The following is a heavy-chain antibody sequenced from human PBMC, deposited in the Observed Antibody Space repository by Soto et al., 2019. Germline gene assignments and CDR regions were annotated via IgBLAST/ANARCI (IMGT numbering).Heavy chain of an antibody. D-gene: IGHD1-26*01. CDR2: IIPFVGTA. Sequence: VQLVQSGAEVKKPGSSVKVSCQVSGGTFSTYGLGWVRQAPGQGLEWMGAIIPFVGTARYAQKFRDRVTITADRSTTTTYMEVKSLTLEDTAVYYCVRRTEGKEGYSYWGQGTLVSVS. V-gene: IGHV1-69*06. J-gene: IGHJ4*02. CDR1: GGTFSTYG. CDR3: VRRTEGKEGYSY.